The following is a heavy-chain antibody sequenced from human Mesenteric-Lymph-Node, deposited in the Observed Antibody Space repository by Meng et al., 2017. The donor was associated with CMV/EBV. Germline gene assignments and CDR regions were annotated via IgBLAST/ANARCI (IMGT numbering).Heavy chain of an antibody. Sequence: SGGSISSSNWWSWVRQPTGKGLEWSGEIYQSGRTNYNPSLKSRVTISVDKSKSQFSLKVASLTAADTAVYYCAGIDCSGGSCHSIDYWGQGALVTVSS. V-gene: IGHV4-4*02. J-gene: IGHJ4*02. CDR2: IYQSGRT. CDR3: AGIDCSGGSCHSIDY. CDR1: GGSISSSNW. D-gene: IGHD2-15*01.